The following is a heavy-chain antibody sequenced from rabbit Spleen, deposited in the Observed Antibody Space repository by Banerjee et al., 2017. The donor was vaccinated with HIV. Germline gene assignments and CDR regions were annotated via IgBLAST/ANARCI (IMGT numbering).Heavy chain of an antibody. CDR3: AREGSITTFAFDL. D-gene: IGHD3-1*01. V-gene: IGHV1S45*01. Sequence: QEQLVESGGGLVQPEGSLTLTCKASGFSFSKSYDMCWVRQAPGKGLEWIGCIDGDSSGNTYYASWAKGRFTISKTSSTTVTLQMTSLTVADTATYFCAREGSITTFAFDLWGPGTLVTVS. CDR1: GFSFSKSYD. J-gene: IGHJ4*01. CDR2: IDGDSSGNT.